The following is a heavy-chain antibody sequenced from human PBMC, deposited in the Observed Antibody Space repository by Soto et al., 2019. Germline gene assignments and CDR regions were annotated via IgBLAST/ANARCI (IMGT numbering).Heavy chain of an antibody. V-gene: IGHV3-21*03. CDR2: ISSSSSYI. J-gene: IGHJ4*02. Sequence: PGGSLRLSCAASGFTFSSYSMNWVRQAPGKGLEWVSSISSSSSYIYYADSVKGRFTISRDDSKNTLYLQMNSLKTEDTAVYYCTTAREYYYGSGSAPYFDYWGQGTLVTVSS. D-gene: IGHD3-10*01. CDR3: TTAREYYYGSGSAPYFDY. CDR1: GFTFSSYS.